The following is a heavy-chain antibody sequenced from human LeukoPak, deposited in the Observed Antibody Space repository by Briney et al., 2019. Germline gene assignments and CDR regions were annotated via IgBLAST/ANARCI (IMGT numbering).Heavy chain of an antibody. CDR1: GGSISSSRYY. Sequence: SETLTLTCSVSGGSISSSRYYWGWIRQPAGKGLEWIGTIYYSGSTYSNPSLKSRLTISVETSKNQFSLHLSSVTAADTAVYYCARLDYADSEFAYWGQGTLVTVSS. CDR3: ARLDYADSEFAY. D-gene: IGHD4-17*01. CDR2: IYYSGST. V-gene: IGHV4-39*01. J-gene: IGHJ4*02.